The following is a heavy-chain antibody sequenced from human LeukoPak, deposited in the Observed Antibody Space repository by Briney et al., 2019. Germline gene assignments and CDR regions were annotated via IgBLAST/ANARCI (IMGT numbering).Heavy chain of an antibody. CDR3: ARVSQWLVDDY. D-gene: IGHD6-19*01. Sequence: GGSLRLSGAASGFTLNSFSMNGVRKPQGRGREWVSYISSSSSTIYYADSVKGRFSISRDNAKNSLYLQMNSLRAEDTAVYYCARVSQWLVDDYWGQGTLVTVSS. J-gene: IGHJ4*02. CDR2: ISSSSSTI. V-gene: IGHV3-48*04. CDR1: GFTLNSFS.